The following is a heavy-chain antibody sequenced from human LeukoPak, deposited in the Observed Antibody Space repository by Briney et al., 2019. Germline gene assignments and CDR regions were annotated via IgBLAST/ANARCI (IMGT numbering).Heavy chain of an antibody. CDR3: ARGGGLDV. V-gene: IGHV3-7*03. D-gene: IGHD3-16*01. Sequence: GGSLRLSCGASGFTFSSYWMNWARQAPGKGLEWVASINHNGNVNYYVDSVKGRFTISRDNAKNSLYLQMSNLRAEDTAVYFCARGGGLDVWGQGATVTVSS. J-gene: IGHJ6*02. CDR1: GFTFSSYW. CDR2: INHNGNVN.